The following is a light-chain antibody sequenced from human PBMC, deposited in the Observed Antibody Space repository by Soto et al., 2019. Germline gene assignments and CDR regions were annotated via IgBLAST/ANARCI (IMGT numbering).Light chain of an antibody. V-gene: IGKV3-15*01. Sequence: EIVMTQSPATLSVSPGEGATLSCRASQSVSSKLAWYQQKPGQAPRLLIYGASTRATGIPARFSGSGSGTEFTLTITSLQSEDFEVYYCQQYNQWPHPFGGGTKVDIX. CDR3: QQYNQWPHP. J-gene: IGKJ4*01. CDR1: QSVSSK. CDR2: GAS.